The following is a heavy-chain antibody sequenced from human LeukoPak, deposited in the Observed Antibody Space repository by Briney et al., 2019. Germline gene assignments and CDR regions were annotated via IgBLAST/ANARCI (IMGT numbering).Heavy chain of an antibody. V-gene: IGHV4-4*09. Sequence: NASETLSPICTASGAPISRFYWNWVRQPPGKGLEWIGNIYNGVPTFFNPSLKRRVTLSVDTSKTQFSLQLASVTAADTAVYYCVQTTGWPGFDYWGQGILVTVSS. CDR1: GAPISRFY. J-gene: IGHJ4*02. CDR3: VQTTGWPGFDY. D-gene: IGHD6-19*01. CDR2: IYNGVPT.